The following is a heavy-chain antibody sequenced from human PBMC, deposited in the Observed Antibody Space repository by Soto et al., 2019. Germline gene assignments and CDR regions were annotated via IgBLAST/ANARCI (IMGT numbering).Heavy chain of an antibody. Sequence: GESLKISCKGSGYTFTTYWIAWVRQMHGKGLEWMGIIYPGDSDIRYSPSFQGQVTISAEKSISTAYLQWSSLKASDTAMYYCARPRGYSSIWYFDSWGQGTLVTVSS. CDR1: GYTFTTYW. J-gene: IGHJ4*02. CDR3: ARPRGYSSIWYFDS. V-gene: IGHV5-51*01. D-gene: IGHD6-13*01. CDR2: IYPGDSDI.